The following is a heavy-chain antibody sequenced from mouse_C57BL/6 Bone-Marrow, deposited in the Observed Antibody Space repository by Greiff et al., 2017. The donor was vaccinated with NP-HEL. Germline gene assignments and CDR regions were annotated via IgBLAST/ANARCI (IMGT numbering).Heavy chain of an antibody. V-gene: IGHV1-75*01. Sequence: QVQLKQSGPELVKPGASVKISCKASGYTFTDYYINWVKQRPGQGLEWIGWIFPGSGSTYYNEKFKGKATLTVDKSSSTAYMLLSSLTSEDSAVYFCARGPYYSNSYYFDYWGQGTTLTVSS. J-gene: IGHJ2*01. D-gene: IGHD2-5*01. CDR2: IFPGSGST. CDR3: ARGPYYSNSYYFDY. CDR1: GYTFTDYY.